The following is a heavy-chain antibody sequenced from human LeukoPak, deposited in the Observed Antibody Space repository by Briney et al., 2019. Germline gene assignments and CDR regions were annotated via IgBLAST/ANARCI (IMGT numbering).Heavy chain of an antibody. J-gene: IGHJ4*02. CDR1: GFTYSSYA. CDR2: ITGGGDVT. CDR3: ARERNGLFDY. Sequence: GGSLRLSCAASGFTYSSYAMSWVRQAPGEGLEWVALITGGGDVTYYADSVKGRFTISRDNSKSMVYLQMGSLRAEDTATYYCARERNGLFDYWGQGTLVXVSS. D-gene: IGHD3-3*01. V-gene: IGHV3-23*01.